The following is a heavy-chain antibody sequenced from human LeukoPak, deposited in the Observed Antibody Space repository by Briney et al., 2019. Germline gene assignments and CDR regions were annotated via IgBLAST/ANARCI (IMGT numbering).Heavy chain of an antibody. CDR3: ARGRQLGGYYYPIDI. V-gene: IGHV3-66*01. CDR1: GLIVSSNY. Sequence: PGGSLRLSCAASGLIVSSNYMNWVRQAPGKGLEWVSVIYSGGNTYYADSVKGRFTISRDNSKNTVYLQMSSLRAEDTAVYFCARGRQLGGYYYPIDIWGQGTLVTVSS. J-gene: IGHJ4*02. CDR2: IYSGGNT. D-gene: IGHD3-22*01.